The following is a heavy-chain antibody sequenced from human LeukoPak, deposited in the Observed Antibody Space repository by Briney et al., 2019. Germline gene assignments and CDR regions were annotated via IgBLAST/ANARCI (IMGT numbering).Heavy chain of an antibody. V-gene: IGHV4-39*07. CDR1: GGSISSSSYY. Sequence: SETLSLTCTVSGGSISSSSYYWGWIRQPPGKGLECIGSIYYSGSTYYNPSLKSRVTISVDTSKNQFSLKLSSVTAADTAVYYCARGKAAAGTRYWGQGTLVTVSS. J-gene: IGHJ4*02. D-gene: IGHD6-13*01. CDR2: IYYSGST. CDR3: ARGKAAAGTRY.